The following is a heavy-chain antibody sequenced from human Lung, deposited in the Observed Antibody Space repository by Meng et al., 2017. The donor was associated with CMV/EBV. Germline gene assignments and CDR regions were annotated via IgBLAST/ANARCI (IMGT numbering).Heavy chain of an antibody. V-gene: IGHV3-21*01. D-gene: IGHD2-2*01. Sequence: GESLKISCAASGFTFSSYSMNRVRQAPGKGLEWASSISSSSSYIYYADSVKGRFTISRDNAKNSLYLQMNSLRAEDTAVYYCARDGRGSRATRYVDYFDYWXQVTXVTVSS. CDR2: ISSSSSYI. CDR3: ARDGRGSRATRYVDYFDY. CDR1: GFTFSSYS. J-gene: IGHJ4*02.